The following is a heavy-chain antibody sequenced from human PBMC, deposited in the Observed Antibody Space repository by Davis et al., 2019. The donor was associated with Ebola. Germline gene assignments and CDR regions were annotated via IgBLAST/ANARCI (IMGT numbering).Heavy chain of an antibody. CDR2: INHSGST. CDR1: GGSFSGYY. D-gene: IGHD3-16*02. J-gene: IGHJ4*02. Sequence: SETLSLTCAVYGGSFSGYYWSWTRQPPGKGLEWIGEINHSGSTNYNPSLKSRVTISVDTSKNQFSLKLSSVTAADTAVYYCAVRGGVWGSYRYSLFDYWGQGTLVTVSS. V-gene: IGHV4-34*01. CDR3: AVRGGVWGSYRYSLFDY.